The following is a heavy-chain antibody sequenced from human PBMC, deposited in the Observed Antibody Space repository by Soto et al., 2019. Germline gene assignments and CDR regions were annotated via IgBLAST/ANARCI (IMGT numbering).Heavy chain of an antibody. CDR3: VKDLLQKALTTCGT. CDR1: GFTFDSYG. J-gene: IGHJ5*02. Sequence: QVQLVESGGGVVQPGRSLRLSCAASGFTFDSYGMHWVRQAPGKVLEWVAVISSDGNNNYYADSVKGRFSIYRDNFNNILYLQMSSLRVEDTAVYYCVKDLLQKALTTCGTWGQGILVTVSS. V-gene: IGHV3-30*18. CDR2: ISSDGNNN. D-gene: IGHD3-16*01.